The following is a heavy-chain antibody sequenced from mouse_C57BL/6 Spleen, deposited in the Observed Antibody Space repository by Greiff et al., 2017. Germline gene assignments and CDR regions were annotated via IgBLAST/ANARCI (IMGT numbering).Heavy chain of an antibody. CDR2: IYPGDGDT. CDR1: GYAFSSSW. Sequence: VQLQQSGPELVKPGASVKISCKASGYAFSSSWMHWVKQRPGKGLEWIGQIYPGDGDTNYNGKFKGKATLTADKSSSTAYMQLSSLTSEDSAGDFCASAGGSSPFAYWGQWTLVTVST. D-gene: IGHD1-1*01. V-gene: IGHV1-82*01. J-gene: IGHJ3*01. CDR3: ASAGGSSPFAY.